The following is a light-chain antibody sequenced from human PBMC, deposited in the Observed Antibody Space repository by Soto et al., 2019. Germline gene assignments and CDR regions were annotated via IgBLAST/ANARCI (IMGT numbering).Light chain of an antibody. CDR3: QKFNSAPWT. J-gene: IGKJ1*01. Sequence: DIQLTQSPSSLSASVGDRVTITCRASQGISNYLAWYQQKPWEVPKLLIYAASTLHSGVPSRLSGSGSGTDFTRTISSLQPEDVATYYCQKFNSAPWTFGKGTRVEVK. CDR1: QGISNY. CDR2: AAS. V-gene: IGKV1-27*01.